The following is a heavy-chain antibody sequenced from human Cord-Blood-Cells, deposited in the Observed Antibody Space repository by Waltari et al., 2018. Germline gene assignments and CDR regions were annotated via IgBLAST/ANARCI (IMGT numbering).Heavy chain of an antibody. V-gene: IGHV1-46*01. CDR1: GYTFTSYY. D-gene: IGHD2-2*01. CDR2: INPCGGST. Sequence: QVQLVQSGAEVKKPGASVKVSCKASGYTFTSYYMHWVRQAPGQGLEWMGIINPCGGSTSYAQKFQGRVTMTRDTSTSTVYMELSSLRSEDTAVYYCARNDIVVVPAALGAFDIWGQGTMVTVSS. CDR3: ARNDIVVVPAALGAFDI. J-gene: IGHJ3*02.